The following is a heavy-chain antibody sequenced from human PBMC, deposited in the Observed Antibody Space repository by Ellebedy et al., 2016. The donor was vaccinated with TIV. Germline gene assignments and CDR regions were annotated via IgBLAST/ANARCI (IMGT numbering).Heavy chain of an antibody. CDR3: ARPLTYKNWGPSPPDY. D-gene: IGHD1-1*01. CDR1: GFTFSDYY. Sequence: GGSLRLXXAASGFTFSDYYMSWIRQAPGKGLEWVSYISSSSSYTNYADSVKGRFTISRDNAKNSLYLQMNSLRAEDTAVYYCARPLTYKNWGPSPPDYWGQGTLVTVSS. CDR2: ISSSSSYT. V-gene: IGHV3-11*03. J-gene: IGHJ4*02.